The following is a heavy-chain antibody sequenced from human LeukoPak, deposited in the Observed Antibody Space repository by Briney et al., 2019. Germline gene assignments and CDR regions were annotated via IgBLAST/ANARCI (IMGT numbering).Heavy chain of an antibody. CDR1: GYTFTDYY. CDR3: ARDHRPAYEYSSNYYVPAFEP. D-gene: IGHD6-13*01. V-gene: IGHV1-2*02. Sequence: GAAVNASCKTSGYTFTDYYIHWVRQAPGQGLERMGGVNPNSGDTNYAPKYQGRVTPTTTKSITTAYMELSSLRSDDTAVYYCARDHRPAYEYSSNYYVPAFEPWGRGPRLTVSS. J-gene: IGHJ5*02. CDR2: VNPNSGDT.